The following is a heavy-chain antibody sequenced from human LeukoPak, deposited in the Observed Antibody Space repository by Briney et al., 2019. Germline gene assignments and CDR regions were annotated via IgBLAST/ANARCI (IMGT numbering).Heavy chain of an antibody. V-gene: IGHV1-69*04. Sequence: EASVKVSCKASGGTFSSYAISWVRQAPGQGLEWMGRIIPILGIANYAQKFQGRVTITADKSTSTAYMELSSLRSEDTAVYYCASGGKTGPFDYWGQGTLVTVSS. CDR2: IIPILGIA. J-gene: IGHJ4*02. CDR1: GGTFSSYA. D-gene: IGHD3-16*01. CDR3: ASGGKTGPFDY.